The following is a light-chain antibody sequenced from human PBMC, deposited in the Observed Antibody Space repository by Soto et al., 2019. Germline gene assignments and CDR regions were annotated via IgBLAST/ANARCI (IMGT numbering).Light chain of an antibody. CDR1: SSDVGLYNL. J-gene: IGLJ3*02. CDR3: CSYGGSSILM. CDR2: EVN. V-gene: IGLV2-23*02. Sequence: QSALTQPASVSGSPGQSITISCTGTSSDVGLYNLVSWYQQLPGKAPKLIIYEVNERPSGISDRFSGSKSGNTASLTISGLQDEDEADYYCCSYGGSSILMFGGGTKVTVL.